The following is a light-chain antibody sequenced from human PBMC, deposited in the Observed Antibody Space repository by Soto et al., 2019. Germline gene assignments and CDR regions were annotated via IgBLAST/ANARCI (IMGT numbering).Light chain of an antibody. CDR1: QGISSY. V-gene: IGKV1-9*01. Sequence: DIQLTQSPSFLSASVGDRVTITCRASQGISSYLAWYQQKPEKAPKLLIYGASTLQSGVPSRFSGSGSGTEFTLTISGLQLEDFATYYCQQLNSYPLTFGPGTKVDIK. J-gene: IGKJ3*01. CDR2: GAS. CDR3: QQLNSYPLT.